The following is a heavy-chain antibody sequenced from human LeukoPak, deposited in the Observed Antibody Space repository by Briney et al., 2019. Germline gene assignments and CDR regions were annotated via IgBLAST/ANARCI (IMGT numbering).Heavy chain of an antibody. V-gene: IGHV1-46*01. Sequence: GASVKVSCKASGYTFTGHYIHWVRQAPRQGLEWMGIINPSDGGATYAQKFQGRVTMTRDTPTSTLYMEVSSLRSEDTAVYYCARKAPHDSSGWYFDLWGRGTLVTVSS. D-gene: IGHD3-22*01. CDR1: GYTFTGHY. CDR2: INPSDGGA. CDR3: ARKAPHDSSGWYFDL. J-gene: IGHJ2*01.